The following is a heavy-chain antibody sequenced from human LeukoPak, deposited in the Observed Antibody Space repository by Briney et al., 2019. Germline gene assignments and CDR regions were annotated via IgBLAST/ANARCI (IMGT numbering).Heavy chain of an antibody. Sequence: PGGSLRLSCAASGFTFSSYAMSWVRQAPGKGLEWVSAISGSGGSTYYADSVKGRFTISRDNSKNTLYLQMNSLRAEDTAVYYCAKIAGDSSSWQYGRRAMRGKSENFDYWGQGTLVTVSS. CDR1: GFTFSSYA. D-gene: IGHD6-13*01. J-gene: IGHJ4*02. V-gene: IGHV3-23*01. CDR3: AKIAGDSSSWQYGRRAMRGKSENFDY. CDR2: ISGSGGST.